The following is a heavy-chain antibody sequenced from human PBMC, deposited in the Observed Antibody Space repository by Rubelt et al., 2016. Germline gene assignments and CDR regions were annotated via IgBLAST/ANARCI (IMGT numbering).Heavy chain of an antibody. J-gene: IGHJ4*01. CDR3: ARRVEGMEHFDY. Sequence: QVQLVESGGGVVQPGRSLRLSCAASGFIFSTYAMHWVRQAPGKGLEWVSVISSGGSTYYADSEKGRFTISRDNSKNALYRQMNSRRAEDTAVYYWARRVEGMEHFDYWGQGTLVTVSS. V-gene: IGHV3-NL1*01. D-gene: IGHD1-1*01. CDR2: ISSGGST. CDR1: GFIFSTYA.